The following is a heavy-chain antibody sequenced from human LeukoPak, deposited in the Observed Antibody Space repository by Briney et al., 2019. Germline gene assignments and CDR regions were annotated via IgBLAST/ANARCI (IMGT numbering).Heavy chain of an antibody. CDR2: ISSSSSFM. Sequence: GGSLRLSCTVSGFTFSSYSLNWVRQAPGKGLEWVSSISSSSSFMYYADSVKGRFTISRDNAKNALYLQMNSLRAEDTAVYYCAKGRGQQLVYYFDYWGQGTLVTVSS. CDR3: AKGRGQQLVYYFDY. V-gene: IGHV3-21*04. D-gene: IGHD6-13*01. CDR1: GFTFSSYS. J-gene: IGHJ4*02.